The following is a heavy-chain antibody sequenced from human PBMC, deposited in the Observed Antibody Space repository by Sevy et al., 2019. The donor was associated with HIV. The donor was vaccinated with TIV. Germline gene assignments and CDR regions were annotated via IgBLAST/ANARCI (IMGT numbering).Heavy chain of an antibody. Sequence: SETLSLTCSVSGASVSSGSFFWTWIRQAPGKGLEWIGYIYYSGSTNYNPSLKSRVTFSVDTSKNQFSLKLRSVTAADTAVYYCARDQAESSSTGGLDSWGPGALVTV. CDR2: IYYSGST. D-gene: IGHD6-6*01. CDR3: ARDQAESSSTGGLDS. CDR1: GASVSSGSFF. V-gene: IGHV4-61*01. J-gene: IGHJ4*02.